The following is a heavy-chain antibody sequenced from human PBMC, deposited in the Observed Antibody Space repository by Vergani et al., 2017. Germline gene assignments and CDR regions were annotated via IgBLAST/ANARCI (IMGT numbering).Heavy chain of an antibody. CDR3: ASDRHYDILPGQENWCDP. J-gene: IGHJ5*02. V-gene: IGHV3-7*03. CDR1: GFTFSSYW. CDR2: IKQAGSEN. Sequence: EVQLVESGGGLVQPGGSLRLSCAASGFTFSSYWMSWVRQAPGKGLEWVANIKQAGSENYYVDSVKGRFTISRDNAKNSLCLQMNSLRAEDRAVYYCASDRHYDILPGQENWCDPWGQGTLVTVSS. D-gene: IGHD3-9*01.